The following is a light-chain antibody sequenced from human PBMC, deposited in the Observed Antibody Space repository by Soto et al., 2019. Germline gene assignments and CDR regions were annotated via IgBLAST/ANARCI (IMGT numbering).Light chain of an antibody. J-gene: IGKJ4*01. CDR2: AAS. Sequence: DIQMTQSPSSLSASVGDRVTITCRASRSISSFLNWYQQKPGKAPQLLIYAASSLQGGVPSRFSGSGSGTDFTLTISSLQPEDSATYYCQQSDSAPLTFGGGTRVEV. CDR1: RSISSF. CDR3: QQSDSAPLT. V-gene: IGKV1-39*01.